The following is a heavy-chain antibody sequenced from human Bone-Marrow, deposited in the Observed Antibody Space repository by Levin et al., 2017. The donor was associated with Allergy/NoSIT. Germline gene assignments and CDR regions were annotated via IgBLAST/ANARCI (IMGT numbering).Heavy chain of an antibody. J-gene: IGHJ6*02. CDR1: GYTFSDYN. CDR2: INPNNGDT. D-gene: IGHD3-3*02. Sequence: ASVKVSCKASGYTFSDYNIHWVRQAPGQGLESMGWINPNNGDTNYPQNFQGRVTLTMDTSISTVSMELSRLTSDDTAIYYCARVKASVSTLMMTGYYFYGFDVWGQGTTVTVSS. V-gene: IGHV1-2*02. CDR3: ARVKASVSTLMMTGYYFYGFDV.